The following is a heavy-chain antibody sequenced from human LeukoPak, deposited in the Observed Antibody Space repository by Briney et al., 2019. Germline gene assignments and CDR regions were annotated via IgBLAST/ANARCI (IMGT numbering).Heavy chain of an antibody. D-gene: IGHD2-2*01. Sequence: SETLSLTCTVSGGSISSSGYYWGWIRQPPGKGLEWIGGVYYSGSTYYNPSLKSRVTISVDTSKNQFSLKLSSVTAADTAVYYCARLRGYCSSASCNNADPWGQGTLVTVSS. V-gene: IGHV4-39*01. J-gene: IGHJ5*02. CDR2: VYYSGST. CDR1: GGSISSSGYY. CDR3: ARLRGYCSSASCNNADP.